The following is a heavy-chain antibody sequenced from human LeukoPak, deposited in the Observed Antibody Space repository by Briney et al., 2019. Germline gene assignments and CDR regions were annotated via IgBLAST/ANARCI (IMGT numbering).Heavy chain of an antibody. CDR1: GYTFTSYA. J-gene: IGHJ4*02. CDR2: INAGNGNT. Sequence: ASVKVSCKASGYTFTSYAMHWVRQAPEQRLEWMGWINAGNGNTKYSQKFQGRVTITRDTSASTAYMELSSLRSEDTAVYYCARSEGQEGYFDYCGQGTLVTVSS. V-gene: IGHV1-3*01. CDR3: ARSEGQEGYFDY.